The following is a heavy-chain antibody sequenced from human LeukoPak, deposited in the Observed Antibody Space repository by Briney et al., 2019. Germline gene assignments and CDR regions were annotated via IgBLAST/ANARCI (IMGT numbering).Heavy chain of an antibody. D-gene: IGHD1-26*01. CDR2: ISWNSGSI. Sequence: PGRSLRLSCAASGFTFDDYAMHWVRQAPGKGLEWVSGISWNSGSIGYADSVKGRFTISRDNAKNSLYLQMNSLRAEDTALYYCAKDPGAGNWGQGTLVTVSS. J-gene: IGHJ4*02. CDR1: GFTFDDYA. CDR3: AKDPGAGN. V-gene: IGHV3-9*01.